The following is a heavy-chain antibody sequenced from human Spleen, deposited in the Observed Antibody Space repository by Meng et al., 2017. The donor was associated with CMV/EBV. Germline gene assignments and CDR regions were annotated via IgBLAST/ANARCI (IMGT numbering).Heavy chain of an antibody. CDR2: INPSGGST. CDR3: ARPLDETYYDFWSGSFHYHGMDV. CDR1: Y. Sequence: YMHWVRQAPGQGLEWMGIINPSGGSTSYAQKFQGRVTMTRDTSTSTVYMEVSSLRSEDTAVYYCARPLDETYYDFWSGSFHYHGMDVWGQGTMVTVSS. J-gene: IGHJ6*02. V-gene: IGHV1-46*01. D-gene: IGHD3-3*01.